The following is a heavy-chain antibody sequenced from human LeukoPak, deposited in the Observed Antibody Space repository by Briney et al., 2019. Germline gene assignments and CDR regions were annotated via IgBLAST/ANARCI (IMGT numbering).Heavy chain of an antibody. CDR3: TSGYCSSTSCSKFDY. Sequence: GGSLRLSCTASGFTFGDYAMSWFRQAPGEGLEWVGFISSKAYGGTTEYAASVKGRFTISRDDSKSIAYLQMNSLKTEDTAVYYCTSGYCSSTSCSKFDYWGQGTLVTVSS. CDR1: GFTFGDYA. D-gene: IGHD2-2*01. J-gene: IGHJ4*02. CDR2: ISSKAYGGTT. V-gene: IGHV3-49*03.